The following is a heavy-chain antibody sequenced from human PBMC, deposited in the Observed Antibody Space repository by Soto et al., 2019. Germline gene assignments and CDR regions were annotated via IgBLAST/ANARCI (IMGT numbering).Heavy chain of an antibody. CDR1: GGSISSGGYS. J-gene: IGHJ4*02. V-gene: IGHV4-30-2*01. Sequence: SETLSLTCAVSGGSISSGGYSWSWIRQPPGKGLECIGYIYHSGSTNYNPSLKSRVTISVDKSKNQFSLKLSSVTAADTAVYYCARAAMGGSSWPFDYWGQGTLVTVSS. D-gene: IGHD6-13*01. CDR3: ARAAMGGSSWPFDY. CDR2: IYHSGST.